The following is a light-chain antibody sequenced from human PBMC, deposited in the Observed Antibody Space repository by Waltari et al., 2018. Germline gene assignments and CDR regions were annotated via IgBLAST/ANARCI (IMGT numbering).Light chain of an antibody. J-gene: IGLJ1*01. Sequence: QSVLTQPPSVAEAPSQRVTISCSGSSSEIGNHAVHLYQQLPGKAPKLLIYYDDLLPSGVSDRFSGSKSGTSASLAISGLQSEDEADYYCAAWDDSLSGYVFGTGTKVTVL. CDR1: SSEIGNHA. CDR2: YDD. CDR3: AAWDDSLSGYV. V-gene: IGLV1-36*01.